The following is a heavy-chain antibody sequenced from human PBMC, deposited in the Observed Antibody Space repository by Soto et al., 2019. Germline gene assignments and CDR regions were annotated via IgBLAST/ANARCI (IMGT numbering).Heavy chain of an antibody. J-gene: IGHJ4*02. CDR1: GGSFSGYY. D-gene: IGHD2-8*01. V-gene: IGHV4-34*01. CDR2: INHSGST. CDR3: ARWGVVLMVYAHFDY. Sequence: QVQLQQWGAGLLKPSETLSLTCAVYGGSFSGYYWSWIRQPPGKGLEWIGEINHSGSTNYKPSLKSRFTISADTSQNQFSLKLSSVTAADTAVYYCARWGVVLMVYAHFDYWGQGTLVTVSS.